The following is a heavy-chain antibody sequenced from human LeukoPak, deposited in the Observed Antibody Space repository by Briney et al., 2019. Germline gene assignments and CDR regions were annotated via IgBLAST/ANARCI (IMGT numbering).Heavy chain of an antibody. CDR1: GFTFTSTA. CDR3: AKDSHDFGDYVNFDY. CDR2: SSGSGGST. Sequence: GGSLRLSWAPSGFTFTSTAMSCVSQAPGKGMEWVSASSGSGGSTYYADSVKGRFTISRDNSKKTLYLQMNSLRAEDTAVYYCAKDSHDFGDYVNFDYWGQGTLVTVSS. D-gene: IGHD4-17*01. J-gene: IGHJ4*02. V-gene: IGHV3-23*01.